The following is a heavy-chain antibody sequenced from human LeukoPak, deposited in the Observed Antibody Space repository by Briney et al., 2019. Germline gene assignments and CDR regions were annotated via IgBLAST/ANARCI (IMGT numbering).Heavy chain of an antibody. D-gene: IGHD5-18*01. Sequence: SETLSLTCAVSGGSISSSSYYWGWIRQPPGKGLEWIGSIYYSGSTYYNPSLKSRVTISVDTSKNQLSLNLTSVTAADTAIYYCARLPGSSHGYYFDYWGQGTLVTVSS. CDR2: IYYSGST. J-gene: IGHJ4*02. CDR3: ARLPGSSHGYYFDY. V-gene: IGHV4-39*01. CDR1: GGSISSSSYY.